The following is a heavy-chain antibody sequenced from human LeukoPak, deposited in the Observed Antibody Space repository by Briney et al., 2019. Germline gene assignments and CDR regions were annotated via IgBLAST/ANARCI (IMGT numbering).Heavy chain of an antibody. CDR1: GFTFSSYW. CDR3: ARGSSSSYYYYYGMDV. CDR2: IKQDGSEK. D-gene: IGHD6-13*01. J-gene: IGHJ6*02. V-gene: IGHV3-7*03. Sequence: GGSLRLSCAASGFTFSSYWMSWVRQAPGKGLEWVANIKQDGSEKYYVDSVKGRFTISRDNAKNSLYLQMNSLRAEDTAAYYCARGSSSSYYYYYGMDVWGQGTTVTVSS.